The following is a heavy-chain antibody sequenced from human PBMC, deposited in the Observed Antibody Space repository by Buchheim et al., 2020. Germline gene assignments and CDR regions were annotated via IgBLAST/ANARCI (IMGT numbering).Heavy chain of an antibody. CDR1: GFTFSSYA. Sequence: EVQLLESGGGLVQPGGSLRLSCAASGFTFSSYAMSWVRQAPGKGLEWVSAISGSGGSTYYADSVKGRFTISRDNSKNTLYLQMNSLRAEDTAVYYCAKDHRGKGGYYYDSSGYYYEDYWGQGTL. J-gene: IGHJ4*02. CDR2: ISGSGGST. CDR3: AKDHRGKGGYYYDSSGYYYEDY. V-gene: IGHV3-23*01. D-gene: IGHD3-22*01.